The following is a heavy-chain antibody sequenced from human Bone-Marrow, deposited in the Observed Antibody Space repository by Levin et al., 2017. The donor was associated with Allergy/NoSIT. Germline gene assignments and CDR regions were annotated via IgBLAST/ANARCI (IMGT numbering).Heavy chain of an antibody. D-gene: IGHD3-16*01. J-gene: IGHJ6*02. CDR1: GFTLSGYR. CDR3: ARVGPGRYGMDV. Sequence: GESLKISCAPSGFTLSGYRMNWVRQAPGKGLEWVSTISDSSTYIYYADSVEGRFTISRDNAENSVDLQMNSLRAEDTAVYYCARVGPGRYGMDVWGQGTTVTVSS. V-gene: IGHV3-21*01. CDR2: ISDSSTYI.